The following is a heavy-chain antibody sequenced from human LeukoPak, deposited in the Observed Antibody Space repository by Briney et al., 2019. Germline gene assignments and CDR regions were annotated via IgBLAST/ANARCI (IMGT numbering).Heavy chain of an antibody. CDR2: ISYDGSNK. J-gene: IGHJ4*02. Sequence: GGSLRLSCAASGFTFSSYAMHWVRQAPGKGLEWVAVISYDGSNKYYADSVKGRFTISRDNSKNTLYLQMNSLRAEDTAVYYCAKGMQSSSPRQFDYWGQGTLVTVSS. CDR1: GFTFSSYA. V-gene: IGHV3-30-3*01. D-gene: IGHD6-13*01. CDR3: AKGMQSSSPRQFDY.